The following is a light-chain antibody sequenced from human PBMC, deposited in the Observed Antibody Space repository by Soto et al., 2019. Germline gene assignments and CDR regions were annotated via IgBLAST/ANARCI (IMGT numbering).Light chain of an antibody. V-gene: IGKV1-39*01. Sequence: DIQMTQSPSSLSASVGDRVTITCRASQSISNSLNWYQHKPGKAPKLLIYAASTLQSGVPSRFSCSGSGTDFTLTISSMHPEDFATYSGQQSHHTTFTIGNGT. J-gene: IGKJ3*01. CDR3: QQSHHTTFT. CDR2: AAS. CDR1: QSISNS.